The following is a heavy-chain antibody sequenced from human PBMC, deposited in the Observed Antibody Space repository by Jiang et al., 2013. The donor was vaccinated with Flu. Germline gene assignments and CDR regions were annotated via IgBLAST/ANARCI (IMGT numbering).Heavy chain of an antibody. D-gene: IGHD3-3*01. J-gene: IGHJ6*02. CDR2: MNPNSGNT. CDR1: GYTFTSYD. V-gene: IGHV1-8*01. Sequence: GAEVKKPGASMKVSCKASGYTFTSYDINWVRQATGQGLEWMGWMNPNSGNTGYAQKFQGRVTMTRNTSISTAYMELSSLRSEDTAVYYCARAPPGRFLEWLAAYYYYYYGMDVWGQGTTVTVSS. CDR3: ARAPPGRFLEWLAAYYYYYYGMDV.